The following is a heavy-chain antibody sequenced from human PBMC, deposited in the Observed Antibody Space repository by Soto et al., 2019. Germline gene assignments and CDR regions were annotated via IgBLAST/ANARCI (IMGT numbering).Heavy chain of an antibody. CDR2: IYYSGST. D-gene: IGHD3-3*01. J-gene: IGHJ6*02. Sequence: TLSLTCTASGGPISRYYWTWIRQPQGKGLEWIGYIYYSGSTTYNPSLKSRVTISVDTSKNQCSLKLSSVTAADTAVYYCARGSKSYDFWSGDPYYCYYGMDVWGQGTTVTVSS. CDR1: GGPISRYY. CDR3: ARGSKSYDFWSGDPYYCYYGMDV. V-gene: IGHV4-59*01.